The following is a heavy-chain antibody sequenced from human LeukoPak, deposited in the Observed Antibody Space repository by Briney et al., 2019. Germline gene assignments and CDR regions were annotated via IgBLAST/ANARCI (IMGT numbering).Heavy chain of an antibody. V-gene: IGHV3-23*01. CDR3: AKDITDFDCLFQRSDWFDP. D-gene: IGHD3-9*01. CDR1: GFTFSSYG. CDR2: ISGSGGST. J-gene: IGHJ5*02. Sequence: GGSLRLSCAPSGFTFSSYGMSWVRQAPGKGLEWVSAISGSGGSTYYADSVKGRFTISRDNSKNTLYLQMNSLRAEDTAVYYCAKDITDFDCLFQRSDWFDPWGQGTLVTVSS.